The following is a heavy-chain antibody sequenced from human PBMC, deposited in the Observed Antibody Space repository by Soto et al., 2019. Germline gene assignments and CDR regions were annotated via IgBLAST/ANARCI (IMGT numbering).Heavy chain of an antibody. CDR1: GFTFRSYG. J-gene: IGHJ3*01. D-gene: IGHD3-10*02. V-gene: IGHV3-33*01. CDR3: ARDLTMSGDAFDL. Sequence: QVQVVESGGGAVQPGKSLRLSCAASGFTFRSYGMHWVRQAPGKGLEWVAVIWYDENKKYYVDSVKGRFTISSDNSKNMLYLQMNSLRADDTAVYYCARDLTMSGDAFDLWGQGTMVTVSS. CDR2: IWYDENKK.